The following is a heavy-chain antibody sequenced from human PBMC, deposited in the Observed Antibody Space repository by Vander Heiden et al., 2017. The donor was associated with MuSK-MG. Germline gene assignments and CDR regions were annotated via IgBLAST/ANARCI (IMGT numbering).Heavy chain of an antibody. CDR1: GCSFSSYQ. CDR2: SSSSGSTI. J-gene: IGHJ4*02. CDR3: AREAATYPFDY. D-gene: IGHD6-25*01. Sequence: EVQLVESGGALVQPGGSLRLSCAASGCSFSSYQMSWVRQAPGKGLEWISYSSSSGSTIYDADSVKGRFTISRDNAKYSLHLQMNRLRVEDTAVYYGAREAATYPFDYWGQGTLVTVSS. V-gene: IGHV3-48*03.